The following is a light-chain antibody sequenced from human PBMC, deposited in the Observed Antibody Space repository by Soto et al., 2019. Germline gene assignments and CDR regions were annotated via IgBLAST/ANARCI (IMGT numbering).Light chain of an antibody. CDR2: AAS. CDR3: QQSYTTPRT. J-gene: IGKJ1*01. Sequence: DLQMTQSPSSLSASVGDRVSVTCRASQSISTFLNWYQQRPGEAPKLLIYAASSLQSGVASRLTGSGSGADFTLTIGSLQPVDFATYYCQQSYTTPRTFGQGTKVEVK. CDR1: QSISTF. V-gene: IGKV1-39*01.